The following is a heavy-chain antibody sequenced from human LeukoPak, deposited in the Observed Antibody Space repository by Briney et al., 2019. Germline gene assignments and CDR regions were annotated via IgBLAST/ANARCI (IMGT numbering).Heavy chain of an antibody. D-gene: IGHD2-15*01. CDR1: GYSFTSYW. V-gene: IGHV5-51*01. CDR2: IYPGDSDT. CDR3: ASLLGYCSGGSCYLV. J-gene: IGHJ3*01. Sequence: GESLKISCKGSGYSFTSYWIGWVRQMPGKGLEWMGIIYPGDSDTRYSPSFQGQVTIPADKSISTAYLQWSSLKASDTAMYYCASLLGYCSGGSCYLVWGQGTMVTVSS.